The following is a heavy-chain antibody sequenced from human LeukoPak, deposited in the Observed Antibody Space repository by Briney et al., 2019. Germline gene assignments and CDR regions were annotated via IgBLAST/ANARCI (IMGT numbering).Heavy chain of an antibody. V-gene: IGHV4-59*01. CDR3: ARSKDILTGYCFDY. CDR1: GDSFSYFY. J-gene: IGHJ4*02. D-gene: IGHD3-9*01. Sequence: SETLSLTCTVSGDSFSYFYWSWIRQPPGKGLEWIGYIYNSGSTNYNPSLKSRVTISVDTSKNQFSLKLSSVTAADTAVYYCARSKDILTGYCFDYWGQGTLVTVSS. CDR2: IYNSGST.